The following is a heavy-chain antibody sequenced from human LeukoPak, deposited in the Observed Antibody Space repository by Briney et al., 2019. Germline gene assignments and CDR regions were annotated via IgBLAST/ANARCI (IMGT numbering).Heavy chain of an antibody. D-gene: IGHD1-1*01. V-gene: IGHV1-46*01. J-gene: IGHJ4*02. CDR1: GYTFTSYY. CDR2: INPSGGST. Sequence: ASVKVSCKASGYTFTSYYMHWVRQAPGQGLEWMGIINPSGGSTSYAQKFQGRVTMTRDMSTATDFMELTSLRSDDTAMYFCTREAPSTGSFDYWGQGSLVTVSS. CDR3: TREAPSTGSFDY.